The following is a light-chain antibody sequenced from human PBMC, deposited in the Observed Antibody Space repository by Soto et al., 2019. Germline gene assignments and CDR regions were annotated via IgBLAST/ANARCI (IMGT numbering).Light chain of an antibody. Sequence: IQLTQSPSSLSASVGDRVTITCRASQGISSFLAWYQQKPGRAPKLLIYGASTLQSGVPSRFSGSGSGTDFTLTISSLQPEDFSTYYCQQLNSFPIAFGPGTKVEIQ. V-gene: IGKV1-9*01. CDR3: QQLNSFPIA. CDR1: QGISSF. J-gene: IGKJ3*01. CDR2: GAS.